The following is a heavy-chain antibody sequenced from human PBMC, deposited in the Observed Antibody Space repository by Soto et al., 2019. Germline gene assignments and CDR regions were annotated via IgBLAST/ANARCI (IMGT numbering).Heavy chain of an antibody. CDR3: ARDQYGDTPDY. CDR1: GGSISSYY. CDR2: IYYSGST. D-gene: IGHD4-17*01. V-gene: IGHV4-59*01. Sequence: SETLSLTCTVSGGSISSYYWSWIRQPPGKGLEWIGYIYYSGSTNYNPSLKSRVTISVGTSKNQFSLKLSSVTAADTAVYYCARDQYGDTPDYWGQGTLVTVSS. J-gene: IGHJ4*02.